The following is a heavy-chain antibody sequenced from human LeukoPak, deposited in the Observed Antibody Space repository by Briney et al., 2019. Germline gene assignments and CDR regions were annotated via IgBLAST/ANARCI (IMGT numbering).Heavy chain of an antibody. J-gene: IGHJ4*02. CDR1: GFTFSSYW. CDR2: IKQEGSEK. V-gene: IGHV3-7*01. CDR3: AREARY. Sequence: GGALRPSLAASGFTFSSYWMSWVRQAPGKGVEGGANIKQEGSEKYYVASVKGRFNISRDNAKNSLYLQMNSLRAEDTAVYYCAREARYWGQGTLVTVSS. D-gene: IGHD6-6*01.